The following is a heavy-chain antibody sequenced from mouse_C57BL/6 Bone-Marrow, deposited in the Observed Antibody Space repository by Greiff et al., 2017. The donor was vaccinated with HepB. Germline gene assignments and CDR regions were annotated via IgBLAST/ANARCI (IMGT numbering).Heavy chain of an antibody. V-gene: IGHV1-7*01. D-gene: IGHD1-1*01. CDR2: INPSSGYT. CDR1: GYTFTSYW. CDR3: ARGGLLLLYAMDY. Sequence: QVQLQQSGAELAKPGASVKLSCKASGYTFTSYWMHWVKQRPGQGLEWIGYINPSSGYTKYNQKFKDKATLTADKSSSTAYMQLSSLTYEYSAVYYCARGGLLLLYAMDYWGQGTSVTVSS. J-gene: IGHJ4*01.